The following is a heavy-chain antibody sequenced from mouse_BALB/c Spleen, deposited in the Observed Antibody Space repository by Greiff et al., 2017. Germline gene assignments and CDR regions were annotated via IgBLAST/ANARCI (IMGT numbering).Heavy chain of an antibody. V-gene: IGHV1-77*01. Sequence: VKLQQSGAELARPGASVKLSCKASGYTFTDYYINWVKQRTGQGLEWIGEIYPGSGNTYYNEKFKGKATLTADKSSSTAYMQLSSLTSEDSAVYFCARRNGKGFAYWGQGTLVTVSA. CDR3: ARRNGKGFAY. J-gene: IGHJ3*01. D-gene: IGHD2-1*01. CDR1: GYTFTDYY. CDR2: IYPGSGNT.